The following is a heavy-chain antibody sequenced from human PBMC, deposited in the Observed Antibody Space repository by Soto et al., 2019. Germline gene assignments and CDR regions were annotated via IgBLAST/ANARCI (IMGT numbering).Heavy chain of an antibody. CDR3: ARWGGGDSGWYYPHYGMDV. J-gene: IGHJ6*02. V-gene: IGHV1-3*01. D-gene: IGHD6-19*01. CDR1: GYTFTSYA. Sequence: QVQLVQSGAEVKKPGASVKVSCKASGYTFTSYAMHWVCQAPGQRLEWMGWINAGNGNTKYSQKFQGRVTITRDTSASTAYMELSSLRSEDTAVYYCARWGGGDSGWYYPHYGMDVWGQGTTVTVSS. CDR2: INAGNGNT.